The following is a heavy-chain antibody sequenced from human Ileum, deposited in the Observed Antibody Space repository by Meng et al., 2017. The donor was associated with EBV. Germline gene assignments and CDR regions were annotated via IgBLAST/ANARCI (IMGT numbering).Heavy chain of an antibody. Sequence: QVQLEESGPGLVKPSGSPSLTCTVSGVSLSGYYWSWIRQPPGKGLEWIRYIYYSGNANYNPSLKSRLRLSVDTSKNQFSLNLDSVTAADTAVYYCARTRGSAGAGADPWGQGTLVTVSS. V-gene: IGHV4-59*01. D-gene: IGHD6-19*01. CDR1: GVSLSGYY. J-gene: IGHJ5*02. CDR2: IYYSGNA. CDR3: ARTRGSAGAGADP.